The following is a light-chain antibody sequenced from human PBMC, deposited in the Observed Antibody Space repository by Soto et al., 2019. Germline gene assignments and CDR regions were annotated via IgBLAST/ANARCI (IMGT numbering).Light chain of an antibody. CDR2: EVR. CDR1: ISDIGAYDY. V-gene: IGLV2-14*03. Sequence: QSVLTQPASVSGSPGQSITIYCTGTISDIGAYDYVSWFQQYSGKAPTLIIYEVRFRPSGVSSRFSGSKSGNTASLTISGIHTEDEADYYCGSYASATLIFGGGTQLTVL. CDR3: GSYASATLI. J-gene: IGLJ2*01.